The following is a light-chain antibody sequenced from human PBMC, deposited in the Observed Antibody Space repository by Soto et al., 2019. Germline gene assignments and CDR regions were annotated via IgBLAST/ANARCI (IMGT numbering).Light chain of an antibody. J-gene: IGKJ4*01. Sequence: EIVLTQTPPSLSVSPGQPAAISCKSSHNLRHSDGRTYVYWYVQRPGQTPQVLIYEVSNRLSGVPDRFGGYGAGTDFTLVISRVEAADVGIYYCMQTIQLPLTFGGGTKVEIK. CDR1: HNLRHSDGRTY. V-gene: IGKV2D-29*01. CDR2: EVS. CDR3: MQTIQLPLT.